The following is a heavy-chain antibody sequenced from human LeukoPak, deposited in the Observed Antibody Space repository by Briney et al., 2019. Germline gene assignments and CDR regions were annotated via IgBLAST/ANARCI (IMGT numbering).Heavy chain of an antibody. J-gene: IGHJ6*03. V-gene: IGHV3-30-3*01. D-gene: IGHD4/OR15-4a*01. CDR2: ISYDGSNK. CDR3: ARDPNVDYYYYMDV. CDR1: GFTFSSYA. Sequence: PGGSLRLSCAASGFTFSSYAMHWVRQAPGKGLEWVAVISYDGSNKYYADSVKGRFTISRDNSKNTLYLQMNSLRAEDTAVYYCARDPNVDYYYYMDVWGKGTTVTVSS.